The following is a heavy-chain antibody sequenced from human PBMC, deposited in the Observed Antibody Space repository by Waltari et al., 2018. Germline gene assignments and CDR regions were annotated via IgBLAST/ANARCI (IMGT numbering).Heavy chain of an antibody. V-gene: IGHV4-31*03. CDR1: GGSISSGGSY. CDR3: ARDGYNSQYFQH. J-gene: IGHJ1*01. Sequence: QVQLQESGPGLVTPSQTLSLPCTVHGGSISSGGSYWTWVSQHPGKGLEWIGYIYYSVSTYYNPSLKSRVTISVDTSKNQFSLKLSSVTAADTAVYYCARDGYNSQYFQHWGQGTLVTVSS. CDR2: IYYSVST. D-gene: IGHD5-12*01.